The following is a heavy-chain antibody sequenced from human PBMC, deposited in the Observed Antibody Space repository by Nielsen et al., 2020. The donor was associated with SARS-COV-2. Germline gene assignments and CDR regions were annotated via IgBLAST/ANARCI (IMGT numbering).Heavy chain of an antibody. J-gene: IGHJ5*02. V-gene: IGHV4-59*12. CDR1: GGSISSYY. D-gene: IGHD3-9*01. Sequence: GSLRLSCTVSGGSISSYYWSWIRQPPGKGLEWIGYIYYSGSTNYNPSLKSRVTISVDTSKNQFSLKLSSVTAADTAVYYCARGRGLRYFDWLLHPNWFDPWGQGTLVTVSS. CDR2: IYYSGST. CDR3: ARGRGLRYFDWLLHPNWFDP.